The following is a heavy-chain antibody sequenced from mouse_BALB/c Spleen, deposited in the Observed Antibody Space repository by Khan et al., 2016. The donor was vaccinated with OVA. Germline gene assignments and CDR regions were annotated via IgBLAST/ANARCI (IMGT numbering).Heavy chain of an antibody. J-gene: IGHJ4*01. CDR1: GYIFTNYG. Sequence: QIQLVQSGPELKKPGETVKISCKASGYIFTNYGMTWVKQAPGKGLKWMGWINTYTGEPTYADDFKGRFAFSLETSANTAYLQINTLKNEDTATYFCARTLYGSDYDYAMDYWGQGTSVTVSS. CDR3: ARTLYGSDYDYAMDY. V-gene: IGHV9-3-1*01. CDR2: INTYTGEP. D-gene: IGHD1-1*01.